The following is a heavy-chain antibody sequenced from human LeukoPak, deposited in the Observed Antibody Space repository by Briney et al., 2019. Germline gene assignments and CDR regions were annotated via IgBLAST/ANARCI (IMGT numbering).Heavy chain of an antibody. Sequence: ASVKVSCKASGYTFTGDYMHGGRQAPGQGLEWMGWINPNSGDTHYAQNFQARVTMTRDTSISTVYMDLSRLRSDDTDVYYCARALYSGNQRNWFDPWGQGTLVTVSS. J-gene: IGHJ5*02. CDR2: INPNSGDT. CDR3: ARALYSGNQRNWFDP. V-gene: IGHV1-2*02. D-gene: IGHD6-13*01. CDR1: GYTFTGDY.